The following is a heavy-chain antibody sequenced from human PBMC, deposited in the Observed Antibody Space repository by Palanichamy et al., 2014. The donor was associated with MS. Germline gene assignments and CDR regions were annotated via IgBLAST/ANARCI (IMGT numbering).Heavy chain of an antibody. CDR1: GYSISSGYY. J-gene: IGHJ5*02. CDR3: ARVSLPIVVGQGAIYNWVDP. Sequence: QVQLQESGPGLVRPSETLSLTCAVSGYSISSGYYWGWIRQPPGKGLEWIRAIHFSGRTYHNPSLVSRVTISIDTSTNDFSLKLKSVTAADTAHYYCARVSLPIVVGQGAIYNWVDPWGRGVLVVVAS. CDR2: IHFSGRT. D-gene: IGHD2-21*01. V-gene: IGHV4-38-2*01.